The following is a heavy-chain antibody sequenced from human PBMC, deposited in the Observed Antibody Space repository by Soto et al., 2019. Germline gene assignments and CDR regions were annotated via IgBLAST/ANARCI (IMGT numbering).Heavy chain of an antibody. D-gene: IGHD5-18*01. J-gene: IGHJ4*02. CDR1: GFTFSSYA. V-gene: IGHV3-23*01. Sequence: EVQLLESGGGLVQPGGSLRLSCAASGFTFSSYAMSWVRQAPGKGLEWVSTISGSGGSTHYADSVKGRFTISRDNSKNTLYLQMSSLRAEDTAVYYCAKALGYSYGYAVEYWGQGTLVTVSS. CDR3: AKALGYSYGYAVEY. CDR2: ISGSGGST.